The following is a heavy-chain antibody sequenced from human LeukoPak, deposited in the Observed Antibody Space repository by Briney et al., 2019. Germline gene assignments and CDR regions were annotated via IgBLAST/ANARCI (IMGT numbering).Heavy chain of an antibody. CDR1: GYTFTSYY. D-gene: IGHD3-9*01. CDR2: INPSGGST. J-gene: IGHJ6*02. Sequence: GASVKVSCKASGYTFTSYYVHWVRQAPGQGLEWMGIINPSGGSTSYAQKFQGRVTMTRDTSTSTVYMELSSLRSEDTAVYYCARDRASVLLRYFDWLSYGMDVWGQGTTVTVSS. V-gene: IGHV1-46*01. CDR3: ARDRASVLLRYFDWLSYGMDV.